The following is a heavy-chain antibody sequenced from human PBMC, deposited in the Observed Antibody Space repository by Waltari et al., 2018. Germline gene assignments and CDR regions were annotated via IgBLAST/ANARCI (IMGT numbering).Heavy chain of an antibody. Sequence: QVQLQESGPGLVKASETLSLTCSVSRYSINDAFFWGWVRQTPGKGLAWIGSIYPSGKSYDNTSLESRVDLSLDTSKNLFSLMLNSVTVADTAVYFCAREGLWGERAAFDVWGQGTVVTISS. D-gene: IGHD7-27*01. J-gene: IGHJ3*01. CDR3: AREGLWGERAAFDV. V-gene: IGHV4-38-2*02. CDR1: RYSINDAFF. CDR2: IYPSGKS.